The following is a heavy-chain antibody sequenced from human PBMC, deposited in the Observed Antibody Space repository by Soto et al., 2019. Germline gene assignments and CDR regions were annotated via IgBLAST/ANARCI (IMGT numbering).Heavy chain of an antibody. Sequence: EVQLLESGGGLVQPGGSLRLSCAASGFTFNSYAMSWVRQAPGKGLEWVSAISGSGDSTSYADSVKGRFTISRDNSKITLYLQMNSLRAEDTAVYYCAKEDLERDYFDYWGQGTLVTVSS. D-gene: IGHD1-1*01. CDR2: ISGSGDST. CDR3: AKEDLERDYFDY. V-gene: IGHV3-23*01. J-gene: IGHJ4*02. CDR1: GFTFNSYA.